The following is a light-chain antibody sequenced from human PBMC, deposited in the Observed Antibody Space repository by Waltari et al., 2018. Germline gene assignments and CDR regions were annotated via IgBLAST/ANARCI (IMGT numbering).Light chain of an antibody. V-gene: IGLV2-14*01. CDR1: STDIGGYDY. CDR3: NSYTSRSTMI. Sequence: QSALTQPASVSGSPGQSITISCTGSSTDIGGYDYVSWYRQDPGKAPKLIIHNVNKRPSGVSDRFSGSKSGNTASLTISGLQAEDEANYFCNSYTSRSTMIFGGGTTLTV. J-gene: IGLJ2*01. CDR2: NVN.